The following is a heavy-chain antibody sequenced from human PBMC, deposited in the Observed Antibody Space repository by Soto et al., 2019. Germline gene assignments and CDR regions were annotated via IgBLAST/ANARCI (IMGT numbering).Heavy chain of an antibody. V-gene: IGHV1-46*01. CDR3: AKHIRGYFAMDV. CDR1: GYTFASYY. J-gene: IGHJ6*02. CDR2: ITPSGDIT. Sequence: QVPLEQSGAEVKKPGASVKLSCKTSGYTFASYYVHWVRQAPGQGLEWMGIITPSGDITTYAQKFQGRLTMTSDSPTSTIYMELSSLRSEDTAIYYCAKHIRGYFAMDVWGQGTTVTVS.